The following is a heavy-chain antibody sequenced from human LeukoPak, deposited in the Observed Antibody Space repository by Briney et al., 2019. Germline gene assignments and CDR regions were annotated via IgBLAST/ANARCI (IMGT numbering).Heavy chain of an antibody. CDR3: ARDHPSTVTTWVLDY. V-gene: IGHV1-18*01. Sequence: ASVKVSCKASGYTFTSYGISWVRQAPGQGLEWMGWISAYNGNTNYAQKLQGRVTMTTDTSTSIAYMELRSLRSDDTAVYYCARDHPSTVTTWVLDYWGQGTLVTVSS. D-gene: IGHD4-17*01. J-gene: IGHJ4*02. CDR2: ISAYNGNT. CDR1: GYTFTSYG.